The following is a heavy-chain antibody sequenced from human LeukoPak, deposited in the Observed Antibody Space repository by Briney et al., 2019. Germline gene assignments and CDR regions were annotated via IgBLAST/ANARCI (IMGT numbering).Heavy chain of an antibody. V-gene: IGHV3-21*01. CDR3: ARSYYDFWSGYYTNYYYYMDV. CDR1: GFTFSSYS. CDR2: ISSSSSYI. D-gene: IGHD3-3*01. J-gene: IGHJ6*03. Sequence: PGGSLRLSCAASGFTFSSYSMNWVRQAPGKWLEWVSSISSSSSYIYYADSVKGRFTISRDNAKNSLYLQMNSLRAEDTAVYYCARSYYDFWSGYYTNYYYYMDVWGKGTTVTVSS.